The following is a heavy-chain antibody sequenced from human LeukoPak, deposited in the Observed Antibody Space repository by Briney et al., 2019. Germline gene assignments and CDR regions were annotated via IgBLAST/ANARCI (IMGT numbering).Heavy chain of an antibody. D-gene: IGHD3-22*01. CDR3: ARGPYDSSGYYSSPDY. J-gene: IGHJ4*02. V-gene: IGHV4-34*01. Sequence: SSETLPLTCAVYGGSFSGYYWSWIRQPPGKGLEWIGEINHSGSTNYNPSLKSRVTISVDTSKNQFSLKLSSVTAADTAVYYCARGPYDSSGYYSSPDYWGQGTLVTVSS. CDR1: GGSFSGYY. CDR2: INHSGST.